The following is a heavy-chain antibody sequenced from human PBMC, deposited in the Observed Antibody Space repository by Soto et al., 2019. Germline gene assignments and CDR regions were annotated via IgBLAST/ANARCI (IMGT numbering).Heavy chain of an antibody. D-gene: IGHD4-17*01. J-gene: IGHJ1*01. Sequence: KPSETLSLTCTVSGGSISSGGYYWSWIRQHPGKGLEWIGYIYYSGSTYYNPSLKSRVTISVDTSKNQFSLKLSSVTAADTAVYYCATHTEAEYFQHWGQGTLVTVSS. CDR2: IYYSGST. V-gene: IGHV4-31*03. CDR3: ATHTEAEYFQH. CDR1: GGSISSGGYY.